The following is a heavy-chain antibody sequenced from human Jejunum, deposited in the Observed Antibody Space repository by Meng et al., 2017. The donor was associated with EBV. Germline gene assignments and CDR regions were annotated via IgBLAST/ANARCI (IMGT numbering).Heavy chain of an antibody. Sequence: QVQLVQSGAEVKRPWASVKVACKVSGHTLTELSMHWVRKAPGKGLEWMGGFDFEDGETIYAQKFQGRVTMTEDTSTDTAYMELSSLRSEDTAVYYCARYFDGWNGDRFDPWGQGTLVTVSS. D-gene: IGHD3-9*01. CDR1: GHTLTELS. CDR3: ARYFDGWNGDRFDP. V-gene: IGHV1-24*01. J-gene: IGHJ5*02. CDR2: FDFEDGET.